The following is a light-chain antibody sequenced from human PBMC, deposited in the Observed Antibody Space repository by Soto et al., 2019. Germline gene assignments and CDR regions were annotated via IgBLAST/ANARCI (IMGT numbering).Light chain of an antibody. V-gene: IGLV2-14*01. CDR3: ASYTTSSTYV. CDR2: DVS. J-gene: IGLJ1*01. Sequence: QSVLTQPASVSGSPGQSIAISCTGTSSDVGGYSYVSWYQQQPGKAPKLVISDVSNRPSGVSDRFSGSKSGNTASLTISGLQTEDEADYYCASYTTSSTYVFGTGNKVT. CDR1: SSDVGGYSY.